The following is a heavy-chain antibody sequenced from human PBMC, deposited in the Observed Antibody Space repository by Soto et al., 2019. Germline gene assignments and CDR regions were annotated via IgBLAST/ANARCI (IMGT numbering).Heavy chain of an antibody. CDR2: ISYDGSNK. CDR3: ASSPRSSGWYMDY. J-gene: IGHJ4*02. CDR1: GFTFSSYA. D-gene: IGHD6-19*01. V-gene: IGHV3-30-3*01. Sequence: HPGGSLRLSCAASGFTFSSYAMHWVRQAPGKGLEWVAVISYDGSNKYYADSVKGRFTISRDNSKNTLYLQMNSLRAEDTAVYYCASSPRSSGWYMDYWGQGTLVTVSS.